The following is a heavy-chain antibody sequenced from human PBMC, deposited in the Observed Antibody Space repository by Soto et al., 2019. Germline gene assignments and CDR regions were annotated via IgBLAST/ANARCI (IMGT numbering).Heavy chain of an antibody. V-gene: IGHV4-39*01. J-gene: IGHJ2*01. CDR2: IYYSGST. D-gene: IGHD6-19*01. Sequence: QLQLQESGPGLVKPSETLSLTCTVSGGSISSSSYYWGWIRQPPGKGLEWIGSIYYSGSTYYNPSRQSRVTISVDTSKNQFSLKPSSVTAADTAVYYCPRSQYTPIAVAGTAPYWYFDLWGRGTLVTVSS. CDR1: GGSISSSSYY. CDR3: PRSQYTPIAVAGTAPYWYFDL.